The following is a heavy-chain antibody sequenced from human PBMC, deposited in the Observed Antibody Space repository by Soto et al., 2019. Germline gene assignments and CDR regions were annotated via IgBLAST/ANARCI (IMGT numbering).Heavy chain of an antibody. J-gene: IGHJ5*02. CDR2: ISSGSSYT. D-gene: IGHD5-18*01. CDR1: GLTFSTNA. V-gene: IGHV3-21*01. CDR3: AAMVSNWFDP. Sequence: GSLRLSCAASGLTFSTNAMNWVRQAPGKGLEWVSSISSGSSYTYYADSVKGRFTISRDNAKNSLYLQMNSLRVEDTAVYYCAAMVSNWFDPWGQGTLVTVSS.